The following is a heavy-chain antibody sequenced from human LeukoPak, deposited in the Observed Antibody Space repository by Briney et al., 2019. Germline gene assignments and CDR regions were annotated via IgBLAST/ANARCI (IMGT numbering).Heavy chain of an antibody. CDR1: GVTFSSNW. V-gene: IGHV3-74*01. Sequence: PGGSLRLSCAASGVTFSSNWMHWVRQAPGKELVWFSLINSDGSSTYTAASVKGRFPISRDNAKNTLYLQMDRLRAEDTAVYYCARGSPGYSSSYFDYWGQGTLVTVSS. CDR3: ARGSPGYSSSYFDY. D-gene: IGHD6-13*01. CDR2: INSDGSST. J-gene: IGHJ4*02.